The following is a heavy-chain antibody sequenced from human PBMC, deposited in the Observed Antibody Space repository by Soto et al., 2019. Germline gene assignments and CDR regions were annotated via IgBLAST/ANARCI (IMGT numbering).Heavy chain of an antibody. CDR1: GGSINGYY. V-gene: IGHV4-59*01. CDR3: PGPIPTSNLYLDP. Sequence: LTCTVSGGSINGYYWSWVRQPPGKELEWIGYVYYSGDTSYNPSLKSRVTMSVDTSENQFSLKLTSMTAADTAVTYCPGPIPTSNLYLDPCVQGSPLTFAS. CDR2: VYYSGDT. D-gene: IGHD6-13*01. J-gene: IGHJ5*02.